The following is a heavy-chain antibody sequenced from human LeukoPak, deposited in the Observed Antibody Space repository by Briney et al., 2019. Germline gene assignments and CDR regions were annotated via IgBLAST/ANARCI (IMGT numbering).Heavy chain of an antibody. CDR2: IYYSGST. D-gene: IGHD1-26*01. Sequence: SETLSLTCTVSGGSISSGDYYWSWIRQPPGEGLEWIGYIYYSGSTYYNPSLKSRVTISVDTSKNQFSLKLSSVTAADTAVYYCARVNSGSYRFDYWGQGTLVTVSS. V-gene: IGHV4-30-4*01. J-gene: IGHJ4*02. CDR3: ARVNSGSYRFDY. CDR1: GGSISSGDYY.